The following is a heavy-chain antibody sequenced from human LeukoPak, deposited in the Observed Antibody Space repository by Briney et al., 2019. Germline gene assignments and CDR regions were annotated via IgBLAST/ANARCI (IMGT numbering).Heavy chain of an antibody. J-gene: IGHJ4*02. V-gene: IGHV3-66*01. CDR1: GFTVSSNY. CDR2: IYSGGDT. Sequence: GGSLRLSCAASGFTVSSNYMSWVRQAPGKGLEWVSVIYSGGDTYYADSVKGRFTISRDNSKNTLYLQMNSLRAEDTAVYYCARMAHRYFFDYWGQGTLVTVSS. CDR3: ARMAHRYFFDY. D-gene: IGHD5-24*01.